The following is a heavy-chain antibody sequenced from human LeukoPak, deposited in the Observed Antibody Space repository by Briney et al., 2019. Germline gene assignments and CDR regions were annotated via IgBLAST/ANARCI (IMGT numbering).Heavy chain of an antibody. Sequence: ASVKVSCTTSGYTFTTSGIGWVRQAPGQGLEWMGWISVYNGNTNYAQKLQGRFTMTTDTSTSTAYMELRSLRSDDTAVYYCARDQGEAESLYSSTWSIDYWGQGTLVTVSS. CDR2: ISVYNGNT. D-gene: IGHD6-13*01. J-gene: IGHJ4*01. CDR1: GYTFTTSG. CDR3: ARDQGEAESLYSSTWSIDY. V-gene: IGHV1-18*01.